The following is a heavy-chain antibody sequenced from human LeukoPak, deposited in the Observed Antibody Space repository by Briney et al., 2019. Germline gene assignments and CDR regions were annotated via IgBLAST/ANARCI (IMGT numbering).Heavy chain of an antibody. Sequence: GGSLRLSCAAAGFSFTSYWMSWVRQAPGNGLEWLANIKQDGSEKYYVDSVEGRFTLSRDNAKNSLYLQMNSLRGEDTAVYHCARDLTGYSSGPTGYWGQGTLVTVSS. CDR3: ARDLTGYSSGPTGY. CDR2: IKQDGSEK. V-gene: IGHV3-7*01. D-gene: IGHD6-19*01. J-gene: IGHJ4*02. CDR1: GFSFTSYW.